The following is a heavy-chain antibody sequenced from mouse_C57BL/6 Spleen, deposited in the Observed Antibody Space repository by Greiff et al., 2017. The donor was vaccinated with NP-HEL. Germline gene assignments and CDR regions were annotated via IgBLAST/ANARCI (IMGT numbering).Heavy chain of an antibody. D-gene: IGHD4-1*01. J-gene: IGHJ2*01. CDR2: IDPSDSYT. CDR1: GYTFTSYW. Sequence: VQLQQPGAELVRPGTSVKLSCKASGYTFTSYWMHWVKLRPGQGLEWIGVIDPSDSYTNYNQKFKGKATLTVDTSSSTAYMQLSSLTSEDSAVYYCARGVTGDYWGQGTTLTVSS. CDR3: ARGVTGDY. V-gene: IGHV1-59*01.